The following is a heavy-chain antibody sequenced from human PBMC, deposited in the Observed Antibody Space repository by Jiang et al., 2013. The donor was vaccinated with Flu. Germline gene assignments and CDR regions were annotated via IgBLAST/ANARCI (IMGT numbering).Heavy chain of an antibody. V-gene: IGHV4-31*03. CDR1: GGSISSGGYY. CDR2: IYYSGST. CDR3: ARVYRGGKWGYGDYVDY. J-gene: IGHJ4*02. D-gene: IGHD4-17*01. Sequence: GLVKPSQTLSLTCTVSGGSISSGGYYWSWIRQHPGKGLEWIGYIYYSGSTYYNPSLKSRVTISVDTSKNQFSLKLSSVTAADTAVYYCARVYRGGKWGYGDYVDYWGQGTLVTVSS.